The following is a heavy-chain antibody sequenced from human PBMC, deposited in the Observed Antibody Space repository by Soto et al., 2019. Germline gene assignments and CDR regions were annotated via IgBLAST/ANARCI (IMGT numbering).Heavy chain of an antibody. D-gene: IGHD2-2*01. Sequence: ASVKVSCKASGGSFSSNGFIWVRQAPGQGLEWMGGIIPIVNTPEYAQQFQGRVTMTADESTRTAYMELSSLAPEDTAIYYCALLVGYCSSNSCTGLDVWGQGTTVTVSS. V-gene: IGHV1-69*13. CDR2: IIPIVNTP. CDR3: ALLVGYCSSNSCTGLDV. CDR1: GGSFSSNG. J-gene: IGHJ6*02.